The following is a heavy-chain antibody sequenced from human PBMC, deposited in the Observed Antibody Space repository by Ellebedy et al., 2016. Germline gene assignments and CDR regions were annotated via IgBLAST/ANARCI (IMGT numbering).Heavy chain of an antibody. Sequence: ASVKVSCXASGYTFTTFSITWVRQVPGQGLEWMGFVNTFSGNTKFAQKLQGRASMTTDSSTHTAYMDLRSLRSDDTAMYYCAKTSGWGYGENWGQGTLVTVSS. CDR1: GYTFTTFS. D-gene: IGHD3-10*01. J-gene: IGHJ4*02. CDR2: VNTFSGNT. CDR3: AKTSGWGYGEN. V-gene: IGHV1-18*04.